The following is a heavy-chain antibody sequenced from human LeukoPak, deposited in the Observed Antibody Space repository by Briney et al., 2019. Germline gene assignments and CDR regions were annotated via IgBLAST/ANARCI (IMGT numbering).Heavy chain of an antibody. D-gene: IGHD5-24*01. Sequence: SETLSLTCAVYGGSFRGYYWSWIRQPPGKGLEWIGEINHSGSTTYNPSLKRRVTISVDTSKNNFSLKMRSVTAPDTAVYYCARGSQGREMATISVGFDYWGQGTLVTVSS. CDR2: INHSGST. V-gene: IGHV4-34*01. CDR3: ARGSQGREMATISVGFDY. CDR1: GGSFRGYY. J-gene: IGHJ4*02.